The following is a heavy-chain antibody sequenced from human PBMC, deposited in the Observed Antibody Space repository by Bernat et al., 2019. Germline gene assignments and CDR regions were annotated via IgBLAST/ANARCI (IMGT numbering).Heavy chain of an antibody. J-gene: IGHJ4*02. D-gene: IGHD5-18*01. CDR3: ARAGVDTGMGVYFDY. CDR2: INPNSGGT. Sequence: QVQLVQSGAEVKKPGASVKVSCKASGYTFTGYYMHWVRQAPGQGLEWMGWINPNSGGTNYAQKFQGWVTMTRDTSISTAYMELSRLRSDDTAVYYCARAGVDTGMGVYFDYWGQGTLVTVSS. V-gene: IGHV1-2*04. CDR1: GYTFTGYY.